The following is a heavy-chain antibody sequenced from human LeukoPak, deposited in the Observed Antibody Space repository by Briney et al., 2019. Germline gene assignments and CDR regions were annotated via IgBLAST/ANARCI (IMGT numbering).Heavy chain of an antibody. J-gene: IGHJ6*02. CDR3: ARGGGLDV. CDR1: GFTFSSYW. Sequence: GGSLRLSCAASGFTFSSYWMNWARQAPGKGLEWVASINHNGNVNYYVDSVKGRFTISRDNAKNSLYLQMSNLRAEDTAVYFRARGGGLDVWGQGATVTVSS. CDR2: INHNGNVN. V-gene: IGHV3-7*03. D-gene: IGHD3-16*01.